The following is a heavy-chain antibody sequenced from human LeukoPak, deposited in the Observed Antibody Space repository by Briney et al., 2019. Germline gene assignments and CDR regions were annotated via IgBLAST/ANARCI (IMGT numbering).Heavy chain of an antibody. CDR3: AACGGDCYSDY. Sequence: SVKXXXKXSXXTFISYAIXWVRQAPGQGREWMGRIIPIFGTANYEQKFQGRVTITTDESTRKAYMELSSLRSEDTAVYYCAACGGDCYSDYWDQGTLVTVSS. V-gene: IGHV1-69*05. CDR1: XXTFISYA. D-gene: IGHD2-21*02. J-gene: IGHJ4*02. CDR2: IIPIFGTA.